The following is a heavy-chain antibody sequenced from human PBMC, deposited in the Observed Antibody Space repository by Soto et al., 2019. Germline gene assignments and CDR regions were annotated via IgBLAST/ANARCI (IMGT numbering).Heavy chain of an antibody. V-gene: IGHV4-59*01. D-gene: IGHD1-1*01. CDR3: ARGEQLGAFDY. CDR2: IYYSGST. J-gene: IGHJ4*02. Sequence: PSETLSLTCTVSGDSISSYYWSWIRQPPGKGLEWIGYIYYSGSTNYNPSLKSRVTISVDTSKNQFSLKLSSVTAADTAVYYCARGEQLGAFDYWGQGTLVNVPS. CDR1: GDSISSYY.